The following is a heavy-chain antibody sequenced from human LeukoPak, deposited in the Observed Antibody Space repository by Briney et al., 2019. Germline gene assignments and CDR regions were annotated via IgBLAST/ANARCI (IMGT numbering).Heavy chain of an antibody. J-gene: IGHJ6*03. CDR2: ISGSGGST. V-gene: IGHV3-23*01. Sequence: PGGSLRLSCAASGFTFSSYAMSWVRQAPGKGLEWGSAISGSGGSTYYADSVKGRFTISRDNAKNSLYLQMSSLRAEDTAVYYCARVPSWKGYMDVWGKGTTVTVSS. D-gene: IGHD1-1*01. CDR3: ARVPSWKGYMDV. CDR1: GFTFSSYA.